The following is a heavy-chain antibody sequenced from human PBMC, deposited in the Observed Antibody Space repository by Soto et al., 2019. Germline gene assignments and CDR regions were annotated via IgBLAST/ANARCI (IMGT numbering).Heavy chain of an antibody. V-gene: IGHV1-69*01. CDR3: AGTLNSGYFAWALPFQH. CDR2: IIPIFGTA. CDR1: GGTFSSYA. D-gene: IGHD3-9*01. Sequence: QVQLVQSGAEVKKPGSSVKVSCKASGGTFSSYAISWVRQAPGQGLEWMGGIIPIFGTANYAQKFQGRVTITADESTSTAYMELSSLRSEDTAVYYCAGTLNSGYFAWALPFQHWGQGTLVTVSS. J-gene: IGHJ1*01.